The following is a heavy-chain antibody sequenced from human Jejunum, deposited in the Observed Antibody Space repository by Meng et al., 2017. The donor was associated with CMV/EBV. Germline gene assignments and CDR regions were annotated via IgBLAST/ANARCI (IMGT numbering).Heavy chain of an antibody. J-gene: IGHJ4*02. D-gene: IGHD3-9*01. CDR3: AKPIQGRIPIFSD. CDR2: IKQDGSKT. V-gene: IGHV3-7*01. Sequence: SGFTRSKYYIRWVREETGKGLEWVTDIKQDGSKTCYVASVKGRFTISRDNSKSSLSLQMNNLRAEDTAVYYCAKPIQGRIPIFSDWGQGSLVTVSS. CDR1: GFTRSKYY.